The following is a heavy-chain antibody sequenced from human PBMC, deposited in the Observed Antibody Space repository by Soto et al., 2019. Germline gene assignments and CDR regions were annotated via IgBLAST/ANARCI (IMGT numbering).Heavy chain of an antibody. CDR2: INPSGDSR. CDR3: ARVVPGAEAWFGP. CDR1: GFSFSDYF. J-gene: IGHJ5*02. D-gene: IGHD2-2*01. Sequence: GASVKVSCKASGFSFSDYFMHWVRQAPGQGLEWMGIINPSGDSRNYAQKFQGRVSMTTDTSTTTAYMELRSLRSDDTAVYYCARVVPGAEAWFGPWGQGTLVTVSS. V-gene: IGHV1-46*01.